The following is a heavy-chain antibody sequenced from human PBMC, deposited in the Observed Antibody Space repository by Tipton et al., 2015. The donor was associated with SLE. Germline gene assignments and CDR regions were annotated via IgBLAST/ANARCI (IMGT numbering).Heavy chain of an antibody. CDR3: ARLIFSKYDELTGYSYYFDY. D-gene: IGHD3-9*01. CDR2: IYYSGRT. CDR1: GGSVVSGDYS. Sequence: GLVKPSQTLTLTCTVSGGSVVSGDYSCNWIRQHPGKGLEWIGNIYYSGRTYYNPSLKSRISISADTSKNQFSLRLSSVTAADTAVYYCARLIFSKYDELTGYSYYFDYWGQGTLVTVSS. V-gene: IGHV4-31*03. J-gene: IGHJ4*02.